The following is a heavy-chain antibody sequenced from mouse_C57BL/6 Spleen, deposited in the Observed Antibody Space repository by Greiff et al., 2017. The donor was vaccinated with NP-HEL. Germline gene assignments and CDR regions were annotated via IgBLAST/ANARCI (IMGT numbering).Heavy chain of an antibody. CDR1: GYAFTNYL. Sequence: QVQLQQSGAELVRPGTSVKVSCKASGYAFTNYLIEWVKQRPGQGLEWIGVINPGSGGTNYNEKFKGKATLTADKSSSTAYMQLSSLTSEDSAVYFCARDYDGLGDYWGQGTTLTVSS. V-gene: IGHV1-54*01. D-gene: IGHD2-4*01. CDR2: INPGSGGT. CDR3: ARDYDGLGDY. J-gene: IGHJ2*01.